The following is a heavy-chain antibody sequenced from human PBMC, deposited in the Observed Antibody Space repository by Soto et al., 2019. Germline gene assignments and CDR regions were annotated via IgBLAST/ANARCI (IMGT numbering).Heavy chain of an antibody. V-gene: IGHV4-34*01. CDR3: ARGRLTGYYIYAKSGYYFDY. CDR1: GGSFSGYY. J-gene: IGHJ4*02. D-gene: IGHD3-9*01. Sequence: SETLSLTCAVYGGSFSGYYWSWIRQPPGKGLEWIGEINHSGSTNYNPSLKSRVTISVDTSKNQFSLKLSSVTAADTAVYYCARGRLTGYYIYAKSGYYFDYWGQGTLVTVSS. CDR2: INHSGST.